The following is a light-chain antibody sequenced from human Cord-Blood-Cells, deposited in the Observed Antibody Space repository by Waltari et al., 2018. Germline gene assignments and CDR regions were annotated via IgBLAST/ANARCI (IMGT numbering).Light chain of an antibody. CDR2: EVS. CDR1: SSDVGGYNY. J-gene: IGLJ3*02. Sequence: QSALTQPPSASGSPGPSVNLSCTGNSSDVGGYNYVSWYQQHPGKAPKLMIYEVSKRPSGVPVRFSGSKSGNTASLTVSGLQAEDEADYYCSSYAGSNNWVFGGGTKLTVL. V-gene: IGLV2-8*01. CDR3: SSYAGSNNWV.